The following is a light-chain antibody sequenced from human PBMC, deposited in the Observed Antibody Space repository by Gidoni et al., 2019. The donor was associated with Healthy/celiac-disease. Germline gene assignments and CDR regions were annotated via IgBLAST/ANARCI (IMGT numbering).Light chain of an antibody. CDR2: DDS. CDR1: NIGSKS. CDR3: QVWDSSSDHVV. V-gene: IGLV3-21*03. J-gene: IGLJ2*01. Sequence: TQPHSVSVAPGKTARITCGGNNIGSKSVHWYQQKPGQAPVLVVYDDSDRPSGIPERFSCSNSGNTATLTLSRVEAGDEADYYCQVWDSSSDHVVFGGGTKLTVL.